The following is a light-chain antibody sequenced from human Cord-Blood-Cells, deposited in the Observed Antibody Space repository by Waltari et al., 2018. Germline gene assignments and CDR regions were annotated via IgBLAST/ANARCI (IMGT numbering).Light chain of an antibody. J-gene: IGLJ2*01. CDR3: SSYTSSSTLDVV. CDR2: DVS. V-gene: IGLV2-14*01. Sequence: QSALTQPASVSGSPGQSNTISCTGTSSDVGGYNYVPWYQQHPGKAPKPMIYDVSNRPSGVSNRFSGSKSGNTASLTISGLQAEDEADYYCSSYTSSSTLDVVFGGGTKLTVL. CDR1: SSDVGGYNY.